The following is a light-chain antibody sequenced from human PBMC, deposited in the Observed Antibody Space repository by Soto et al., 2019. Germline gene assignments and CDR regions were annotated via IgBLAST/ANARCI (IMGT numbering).Light chain of an antibody. CDR1: QSVFYSSNHKNY. J-gene: IGKJ1*01. CDR2: WAS. Sequence: DIVMTQSPDSLAVSLGERATINCKSSQSVFYSSNHKNYLAWYQQKPGQPPKLXIYWASTRESGVPDRFSGSGSGTDFTLTISSLQAEDVAVYYCQQYYDTPWTFGQGTKVDIK. V-gene: IGKV4-1*01. CDR3: QQYYDTPWT.